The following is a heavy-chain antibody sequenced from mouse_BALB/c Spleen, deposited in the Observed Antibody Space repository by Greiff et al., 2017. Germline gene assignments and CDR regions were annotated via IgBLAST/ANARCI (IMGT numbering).Heavy chain of an antibody. D-gene: IGHD1-1*01. V-gene: IGHV5-17*02. J-gene: IGHJ3*01. CDR2: ISSGSSTI. CDR1: GFTFSSFG. CDR3: ARGQDYYGSSNGWFAY. Sequence: EVHLVESGGGLVQPGGSRKLSCAASGFTFSSFGMHWVRQAPEKGLEWVAYISSGSSTIYYADTVKGRFTISRDNPKNTLFLQMTSLRSEDTAMYYCARGQDYYGSSNGWFAYWGQGTLVTVSA.